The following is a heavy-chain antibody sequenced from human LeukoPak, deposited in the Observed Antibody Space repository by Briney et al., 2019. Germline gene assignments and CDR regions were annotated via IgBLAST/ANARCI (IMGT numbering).Heavy chain of an antibody. J-gene: IGHJ4*02. V-gene: IGHV3-23*01. D-gene: IGHD3-22*01. CDR2: ISGSGGST. CDR3: AKDYFARYYYDSSGYYYFDY. Sequence: GGSLRLSCAASGFTFSSYAMSWVRQAPGKGLEWVSAISGSGGSTYYADSVKGRFTISRDNSKNTLYLQMNSLRAEDTAVYYCAKDYFARYYYDSSGYYYFDYWGQGTLVTVSS. CDR1: GFTFSSYA.